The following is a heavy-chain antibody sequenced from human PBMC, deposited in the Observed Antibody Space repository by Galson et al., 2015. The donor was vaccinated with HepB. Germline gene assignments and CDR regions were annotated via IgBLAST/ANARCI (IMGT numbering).Heavy chain of an antibody. Sequence: SLRLSCAVSGFTFSDYWMHWVRQGPGKGLVCVSRINSDGSSTSYAYSVKGRFTISRDNAKNTLYLQMNSLRAEDTAVYYCARDCSGGSCDQSYWGQGTLVTVSS. CDR2: INSDGSST. CDR1: GFTFSDYW. V-gene: IGHV3-74*01. CDR3: ARDCSGGSCDQSY. D-gene: IGHD2-15*01. J-gene: IGHJ4*02.